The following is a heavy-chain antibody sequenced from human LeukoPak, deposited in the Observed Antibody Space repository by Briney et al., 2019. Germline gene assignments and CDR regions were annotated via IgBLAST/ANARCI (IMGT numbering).Heavy chain of an antibody. CDR2: ISSSGSTI. D-gene: IGHD4-17*01. J-gene: IGHJ4*02. CDR3: ARAVFLTTVTGGFDY. CDR1: GFTFSDYY. V-gene: IGHV3-11*04. Sequence: PGGSLRLSCAASGFTFSDYYMSWIRQAPGKGLEWVSYISSSGSTIYYADPVKGRFTISRDNAKNSLYLQMNSLRAEDTAVYYCARAVFLTTVTGGFDYWGQGTLVTVSS.